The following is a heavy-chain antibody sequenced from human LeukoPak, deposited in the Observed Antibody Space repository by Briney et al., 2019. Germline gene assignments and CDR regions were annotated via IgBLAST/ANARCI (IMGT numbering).Heavy chain of an antibody. J-gene: IGHJ4*02. CDR3: ARAKDIVVVPAAMRRGYYFDY. D-gene: IGHD2-2*01. Sequence: SETLSLTCAVYGGSFSGYYWSWIRQPPGKGLEWIGEINHSGSTNYNPSLKSRVTISVDTSKNQFSLKLSSATAADTAVYYCARAKDIVVVPAAMRRGYYFDYWGQGTLVTVSS. V-gene: IGHV4-34*01. CDR1: GGSFSGYY. CDR2: INHSGST.